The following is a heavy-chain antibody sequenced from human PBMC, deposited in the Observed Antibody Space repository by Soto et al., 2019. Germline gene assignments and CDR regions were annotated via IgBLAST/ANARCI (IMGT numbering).Heavy chain of an antibody. CDR1: GFTFSGSS. Sequence: GGSLRLSCAASGFTFSGSSVHWVRQASGKGLAWVGRIRNKANSYATAYAASVRGRFTISRDDSKNTAFLQMNSLNTEDTAVYYCISHSPEDMIRTWGQGTLVTVSS. V-gene: IGHV3-73*01. D-gene: IGHD2-15*01. CDR3: ISHSPEDMIRT. J-gene: IGHJ4*02. CDR2: IRNKANSYAT.